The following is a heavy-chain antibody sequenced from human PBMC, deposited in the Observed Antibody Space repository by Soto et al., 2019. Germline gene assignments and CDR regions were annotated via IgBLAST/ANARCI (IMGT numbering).Heavy chain of an antibody. Sequence: SETLSLTCAVSGGSISSGGYSWSWIRQPPGKGLDWIGYIYHSGSTYYNPSLKSRVTISVDRSKNQFSLKLSSVTAADTAVYYCALSSTRHYFDYWGQGTLVTVSS. CDR2: IYHSGST. CDR3: ALSSTRHYFDY. V-gene: IGHV4-30-2*01. D-gene: IGHD2-2*01. J-gene: IGHJ4*02. CDR1: GGSISSGGYS.